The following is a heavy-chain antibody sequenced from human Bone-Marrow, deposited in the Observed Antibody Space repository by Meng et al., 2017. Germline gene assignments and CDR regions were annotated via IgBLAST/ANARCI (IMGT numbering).Heavy chain of an antibody. Sequence: QRQQTQWGAGLLKPSGTLSLTCAVSGGSFSGYYWSWFRQPPGKGLEWIGEINHSGSTNYNPSLKSRVTISVDTSKNQFSLKLSSVTAADTAVYYCARVGVVVITPNWFDPWGQGTLVTVSS. CDR2: INHSGST. CDR3: ARVGVVVITPNWFDP. D-gene: IGHD3-22*01. CDR1: GGSFSGYY. V-gene: IGHV4-34*01. J-gene: IGHJ5*02.